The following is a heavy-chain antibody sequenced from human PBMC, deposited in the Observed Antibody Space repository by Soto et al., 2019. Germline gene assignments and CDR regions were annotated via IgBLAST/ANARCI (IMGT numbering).Heavy chain of an antibody. CDR1: GYTFTSYG. CDR2: ISAYNGNT. V-gene: IGHV1-18*01. CDR3: ARHYPPAATLYYFDY. J-gene: IGHJ4*02. Sequence: ASVKVSCMASGYTFTSYGISWVRQAPAQGLEWMGWISAYNGNTNYAQKLQGRVTMTTDTSTSTAYMELRSLRSDDTAVYYCARHYPPAATLYYFDYWGQGTLVTVSS. D-gene: IGHD2-2*01.